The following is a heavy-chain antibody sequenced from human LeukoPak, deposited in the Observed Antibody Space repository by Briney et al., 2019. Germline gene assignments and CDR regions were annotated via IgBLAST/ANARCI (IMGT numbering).Heavy chain of an antibody. CDR2: ISGSGGST. V-gene: IGHV3-23*01. D-gene: IGHD3-10*01. CDR3: AKGANYYGSGSYDY. J-gene: IGHJ4*02. Sequence: GGSLRLSCAASGFTFSSYAMGWVRQAPGKGLEWVSAISGSGGSTYYADSVKGRFTISRDNSKNTLYLQMNSLRAEDTAVYYCAKGANYYGSGSYDYWGQGTLVTVSS. CDR1: GFTFSSYA.